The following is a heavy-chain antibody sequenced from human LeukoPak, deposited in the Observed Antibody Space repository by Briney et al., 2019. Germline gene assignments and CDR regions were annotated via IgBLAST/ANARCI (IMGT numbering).Heavy chain of an antibody. CDR1: GYTFSSYS. J-gene: IGHJ4*02. Sequence: GGSLRLSCAASGYTFSSYSMNWVRQAPGKGLEWVSAISGSGGSTYYADSVKGRFTISRDNSKNTLYLQMNSLRAEDTAMFYCAKDQSPYYFDYWGQGTLLTVSS. V-gene: IGHV3-23*01. CDR2: ISGSGGST. CDR3: AKDQSPYYFDY.